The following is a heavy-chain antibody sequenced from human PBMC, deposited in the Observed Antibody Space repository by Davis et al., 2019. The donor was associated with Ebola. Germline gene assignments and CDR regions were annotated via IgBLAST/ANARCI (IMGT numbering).Heavy chain of an antibody. CDR1: GFTVSSNY. V-gene: IGHV3-53*01. CDR2: IYSGGST. J-gene: IGHJ6*03. Sequence: GESLKISCAASGFTVSSNYMSWVRQAPGKGLEWVSVIYSGGSTYYADSVKGRFTISRDNSKNTLYLQMNSLRAEDTAVYYCAKDRFWSGTYYYYYMDVWGKGTTVTVSS. CDR3: AKDRFWSGTYYYYYMDV. D-gene: IGHD3-3*01.